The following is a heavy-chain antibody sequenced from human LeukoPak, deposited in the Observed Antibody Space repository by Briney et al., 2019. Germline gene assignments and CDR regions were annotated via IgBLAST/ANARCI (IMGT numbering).Heavy chain of an antibody. J-gene: IGHJ2*01. CDR3: ARRPVAPYFDL. V-gene: IGHV3-7*01. CDR2: IKQDRSEK. CDR1: GFTFSNYW. Sequence: GGSLRLSCAASGFTFSNYWMNWVRQAPGKGLEWVANIKQDRSEKYYVDSVKGRFTISRDNAKNSLYLQMNSLRAEDTAVYYCARRPVAPYFDLWGRGTLVTVSS. D-gene: IGHD2-15*01.